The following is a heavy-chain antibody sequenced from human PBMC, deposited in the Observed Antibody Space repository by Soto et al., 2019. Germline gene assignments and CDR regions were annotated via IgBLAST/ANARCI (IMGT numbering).Heavy chain of an antibody. CDR3: ARGPRESGEWLLFDY. J-gene: IGHJ4*02. CDR2: MNPDNGNT. CDR1: GYTFSTYE. V-gene: IGHV1-8*01. D-gene: IGHD3-3*01. Sequence: ASGKVCCKASGYTFSTYEINWVRLAAGQGLEWMGRMNPDNGNTGYAQKFQDRVTMTRNTSISTAYMELSSLRSDDTAVYYCARGPRESGEWLLFDYWGQGALVTVSS.